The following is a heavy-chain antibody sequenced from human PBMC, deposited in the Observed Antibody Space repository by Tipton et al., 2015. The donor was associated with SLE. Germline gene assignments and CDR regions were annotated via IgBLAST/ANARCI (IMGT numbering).Heavy chain of an antibody. J-gene: IGHJ4*02. CDR2: IRFDGRSK. V-gene: IGHV3-30*02. D-gene: IGHD1-1*01. Sequence: SLRLSCAASGFTFSTYGIHWVRQAPGKGLEWVSFIRFDGRSKYYADSLKGRFTTSRDNSKNTLYLQMNSLRAEDTAVYYCAKGNNWNYFDYWGQGTLVTVSS. CDR1: GFTFSTYG. CDR3: AKGNNWNYFDY.